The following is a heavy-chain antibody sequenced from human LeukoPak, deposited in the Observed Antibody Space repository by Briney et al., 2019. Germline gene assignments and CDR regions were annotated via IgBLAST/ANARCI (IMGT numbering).Heavy chain of an antibody. D-gene: IGHD6-13*01. Sequence: SETLSLTCAVYGGSFSGYYWSWIRQPPGKGLEWIGEINHSGSTNYNPSLKSRATISVDTSKNQFSLKLSSVTAADTAVYYCARGVIAAAQGGWFDPWGQGTLVTVSS. CDR2: INHSGST. CDR3: ARGVIAAAQGGWFDP. V-gene: IGHV4-34*01. CDR1: GGSFSGYY. J-gene: IGHJ5*02.